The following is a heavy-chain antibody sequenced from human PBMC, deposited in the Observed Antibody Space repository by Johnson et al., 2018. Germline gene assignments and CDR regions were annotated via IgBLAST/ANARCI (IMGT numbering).Heavy chain of an antibody. D-gene: IGHD4-23*01. CDR2: ISYDGSNK. J-gene: IGHJ6*03. V-gene: IGHV3-30-3*01. CDR1: GFTFSSYA. CDR3: AIRTTTVVTDYYYYMDV. Sequence: QVQLLESGGGVVQPGRSXRLSCAASGFTFSSYAMHWVRQAPGKGLDWVAVISYDGSNKYYADSVKGRFPISRDNSKNTLYLQRNSLRAEDTAVYYCAIRTTTVVTDYYYYMDVWGKGTTVTVSS.